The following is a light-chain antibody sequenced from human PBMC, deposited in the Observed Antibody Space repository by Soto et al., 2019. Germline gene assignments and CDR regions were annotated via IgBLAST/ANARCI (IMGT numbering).Light chain of an antibody. CDR3: SSYTSSSTRV. CDR1: SSDVVGYNY. Sequence: QSALTQPASVSGSPGQSITISCTGTSSDVVGYNYVSWYQQHPGKAPKLMIYEVSNRPSGVSNRVSGSKSGNTASLTISWLQAEDEADYYCSSYTSSSTRVFGTGTKLTVL. V-gene: IGLV2-14*01. J-gene: IGLJ1*01. CDR2: EVS.